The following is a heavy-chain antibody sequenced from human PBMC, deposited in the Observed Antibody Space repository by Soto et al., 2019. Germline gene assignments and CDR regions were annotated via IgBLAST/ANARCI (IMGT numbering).Heavy chain of an antibody. V-gene: IGHV4-34*01. CDR1: GGSFSGYY. CDR2: INHSGST. J-gene: IGHJ5*02. Sequence: SETLSLTCAVYGGSFSGYYRSWIRQPPGKGLEWIGEINHSGSTNYNPSLKSRVTISVDTSKNQFSLKLSSVTAADTAVYYCASNSSGSPSWFDPWGQGTLVTVSS. D-gene: IGHD3-10*01. CDR3: ASNSSGSPSWFDP.